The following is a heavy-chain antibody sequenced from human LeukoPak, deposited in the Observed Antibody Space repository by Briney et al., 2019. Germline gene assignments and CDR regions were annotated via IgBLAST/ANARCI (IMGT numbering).Heavy chain of an antibody. CDR3: ARGRVQKIYYYYYGMDV. Sequence: GSLRLSCAASGFTFSDYYMSWIRQPPGKGLEWIGSIYYSGSTYYNPSLKSRVTISVDTSKNQFSLKLSSVTAADTAVYYCARGRVQKIYYYYYGMDVWGQGTTVTVSS. D-gene: IGHD3-10*01. CDR1: GFTFSDYY. V-gene: IGHV4-38-2*01. CDR2: IYYSGST. J-gene: IGHJ6*02.